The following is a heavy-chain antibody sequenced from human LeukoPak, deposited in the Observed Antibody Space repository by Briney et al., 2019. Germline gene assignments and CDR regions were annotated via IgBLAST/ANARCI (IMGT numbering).Heavy chain of an antibody. Sequence: ASVKVSCKASGYTFTGYYMHWVRQAPGQGLEWIVWVNPNSGGTNYAQKFQGRVTMTRDTSISTAYMELSRLRSDDTAVYYCARGSGNSVYNWFDPWGQGTLVTVSS. D-gene: IGHD4-23*01. CDR2: VNPNSGGT. CDR3: ARGSGNSVYNWFDP. V-gene: IGHV1-2*02. CDR1: GYTFTGYY. J-gene: IGHJ5*02.